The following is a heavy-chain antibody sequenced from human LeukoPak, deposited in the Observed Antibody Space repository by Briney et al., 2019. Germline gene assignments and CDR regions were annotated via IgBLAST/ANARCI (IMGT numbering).Heavy chain of an antibody. Sequence: GGSLRLSCAASGFTVSSNYMSWVRQAPGKGLEWVSVIGSGGSTHYADSVKGRFTISRDHSKNMLYLQMNSLRVEDTAMYYCARDSSNYYFDYWGQGTLVTVSS. CDR2: IGSGGST. CDR3: ARDSSNYYFDY. D-gene: IGHD6-13*01. CDR1: GFTVSSNY. J-gene: IGHJ4*02. V-gene: IGHV3-53*01.